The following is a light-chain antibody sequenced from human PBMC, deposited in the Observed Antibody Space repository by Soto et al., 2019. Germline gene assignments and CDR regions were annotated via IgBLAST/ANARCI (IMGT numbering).Light chain of an antibody. CDR1: QTINTF. J-gene: IGKJ5*01. CDR3: QQRSNWPIT. CDR2: DAS. Sequence: EIVLTHSPPTLSLSPGERATLSCRASQTINTFLAWYQQKPGQAPRLLIYDASDRATGIPVRFSGSGSGTDFTLTISSLEPEDFAIYYCQQRSNWPITFGQGTRLEIK. V-gene: IGKV3-11*01.